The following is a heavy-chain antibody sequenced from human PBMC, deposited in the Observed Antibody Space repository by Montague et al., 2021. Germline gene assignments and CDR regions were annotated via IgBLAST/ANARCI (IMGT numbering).Heavy chain of an antibody. CDR1: GFSFSSLW. CDR2: ITSDGSDT. CDR3: VRDRPTAWFDS. V-gene: IGHV3-74*01. J-gene: IGHJ5*01. D-gene: IGHD5-18*01. Sequence: SRRLSLSASGFSFSSLWMHWVRQAPGKGLVWVSQITSDGSDTNYADSVKGRFTISRDNAKSTLYLQMNSLRDEDTAVYYCVRDRPTAWFDSWGQGTLVTVSS.